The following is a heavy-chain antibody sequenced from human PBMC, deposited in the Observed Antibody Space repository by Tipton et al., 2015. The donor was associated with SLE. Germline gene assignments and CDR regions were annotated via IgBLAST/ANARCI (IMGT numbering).Heavy chain of an antibody. Sequence: TLSLTCTVSGGSISSSSYYWGWIRQPPGKGLEWIGSIYYSGSTYYNPSLKSRVTISVDTSKNQFSLTLSSVTAADTAVYYCARGQIGGPSPFDYWGQGTLVTVSS. CDR2: IYYSGST. V-gene: IGHV4-39*07. CDR3: ARGQIGGPSPFDY. J-gene: IGHJ4*02. CDR1: GGSISSSSYY.